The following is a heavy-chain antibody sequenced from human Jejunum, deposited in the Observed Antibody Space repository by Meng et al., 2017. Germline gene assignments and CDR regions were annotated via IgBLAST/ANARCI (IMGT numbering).Heavy chain of an antibody. Sequence: GGSLRLSCAASGFTFSNYAMSWVRQAPGKGLEWVSVIGIDGVTSYYADSLKGRFTISRDNSKNTLHLQMNSLRAEDTALYYCAKAAQTSTVRHGMDVWGQTTTVTVSS. CDR3: AKAAQTSTVRHGMDV. CDR2: IGIDGVTS. V-gene: IGHV3-23*01. J-gene: IGHJ6*02. CDR1: GFTFSNYA. D-gene: IGHD4-17*01.